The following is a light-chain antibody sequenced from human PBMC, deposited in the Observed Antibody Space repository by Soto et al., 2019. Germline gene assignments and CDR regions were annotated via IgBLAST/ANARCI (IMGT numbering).Light chain of an antibody. V-gene: IGKV2-28*01. CDR2: LGS. Sequence: DIVMTQSPLSLPVTPGEPASISCRSSQSLLHSNGYNYLDWYLQKPGQSPQLLIYLGSNRASGVPYRFSGSRSGTDFTLKISRGEAEDVGVYYCMQALQTPPWTFGQGTKVEIK. J-gene: IGKJ1*01. CDR3: MQALQTPPWT. CDR1: QSLLHSNGYNY.